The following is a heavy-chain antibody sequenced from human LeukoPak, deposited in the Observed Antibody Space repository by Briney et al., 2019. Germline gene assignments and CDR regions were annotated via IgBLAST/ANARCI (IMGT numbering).Heavy chain of an antibody. Sequence: SETLSLTCTVSGGSISSSSYYWGWIRQPPGKGLEWIGSIYYSGSTYYNPSLKSRVTISVDTSKNQFSLKLSSVTAADTAVYYCARHFRKYYYDSSGSLRSDYWGQGTLVTVSS. CDR1: GGSISSSSYY. D-gene: IGHD3-22*01. V-gene: IGHV4-39*01. J-gene: IGHJ4*02. CDR3: ARHFRKYYYDSSGSLRSDY. CDR2: IYYSGST.